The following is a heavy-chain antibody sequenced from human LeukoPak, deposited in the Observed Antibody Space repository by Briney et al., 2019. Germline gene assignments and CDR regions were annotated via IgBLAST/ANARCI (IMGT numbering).Heavy chain of an antibody. V-gene: IGHV3-74*01. CDR3: ARAGGSGCFDY. CDR1: GFTFSSYW. CDR2: INSDGSST. D-gene: IGHD3-22*01. J-gene: IGHJ4*02. Sequence: GGSLRLSCAASGFTFSSYWMHWVRQVPGKGLVWVSRINSDGSSTSYADSVKGRFTISRDNAKNSLCLQMNSLRAEDTAVYYCARAGGSGCFDYWGQGTLVTVSS.